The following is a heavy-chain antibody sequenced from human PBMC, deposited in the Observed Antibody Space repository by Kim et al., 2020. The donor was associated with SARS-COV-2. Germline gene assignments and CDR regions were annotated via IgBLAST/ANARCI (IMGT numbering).Heavy chain of an antibody. J-gene: IGHJ4*02. CDR3: AHSRGYDSSYCSGGSCYPFDY. CDR1: GFSLSTSGVG. D-gene: IGHD2-15*01. Sequence: SGPTLVNPTQTLTLTCTFSGFSLSTSGVGVGWIRQPPGKALEWLALIYWDDDKRYSPSLKSRLTITKDTSKNQVVLTMTNMDPVDTATYYCAHSRGYDSSYCSGGSCYPFDYWGQGTLVTVSS. CDR2: IYWDDDK. V-gene: IGHV2-5*02.